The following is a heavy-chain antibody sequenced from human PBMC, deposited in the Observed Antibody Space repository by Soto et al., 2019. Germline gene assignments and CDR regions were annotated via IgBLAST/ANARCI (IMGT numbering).Heavy chain of an antibody. V-gene: IGHV2-26*01. J-gene: IGHJ4*02. CDR2: ILSNDET. CDR3: ARGLAPKRYYFDY. Sequence: QVTLKESGPVVVKPTETLTLTCTVSGFSLNNARVAVSWIRQPPGKALEWLAHILSNDETSYNTSLRSRLTISTDISKSQVFLTMTHMDPEDAATYYCARGLAPKRYYFDYWGQGALVTVSS. CDR1: GFSLNNARVA.